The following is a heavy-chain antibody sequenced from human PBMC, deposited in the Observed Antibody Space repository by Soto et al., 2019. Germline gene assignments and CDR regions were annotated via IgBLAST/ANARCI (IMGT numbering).Heavy chain of an antibody. D-gene: IGHD1-1*01. CDR1: GGSISSSSW. J-gene: IGHJ4*02. V-gene: IGHV4-4*02. Sequence: SETLSLTCAVSGGSISSSSWWSWVRQPPGKGLEWIGEIYHSGSTNYNPSLKSRVTISVDKSKNQFSLKLSSVTAAATALFHGARGGFETEPLSAFGGKRTLDPVS. CDR2: IYHSGST. CDR3: ARGGFETEPLSAF.